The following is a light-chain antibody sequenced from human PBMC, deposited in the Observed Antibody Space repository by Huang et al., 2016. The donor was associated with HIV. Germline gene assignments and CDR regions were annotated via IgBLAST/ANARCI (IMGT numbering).Light chain of an antibody. CDR1: QSVSSY. CDR2: DAS. CDR3: QQRSKWPLT. V-gene: IGKV3-11*01. Sequence: EIVLTQSPATLSLSPGDRATLSCRASQSVSSYLAWYQQKPCQAPRLLIYDASNSATGVPARFSGSGSGTDFTLTISSLEPEDFAVYYCQQRSKWPLTFGQGTKVEIK. J-gene: IGKJ1*01.